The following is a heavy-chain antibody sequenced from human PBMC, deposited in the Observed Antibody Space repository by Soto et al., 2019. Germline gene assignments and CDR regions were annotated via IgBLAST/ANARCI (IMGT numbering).Heavy chain of an antibody. J-gene: IGHJ4*02. D-gene: IGHD3-16*01. CDR1: GITFGSRA. CDR3: VRHDLYDGLTYYETDY. Sequence: GGSLRLSCVASGITFGSRAMSWVRQAPGEGLEWVSSITDSGGDAKYADSVKGSFTISRDNSKSTLSLQMNNLRAVDTAVYYCVRHDLYDGLTYYETDYWCQGTLVTVSS. CDR2: ITDSGGDA. V-gene: IGHV3-23*01.